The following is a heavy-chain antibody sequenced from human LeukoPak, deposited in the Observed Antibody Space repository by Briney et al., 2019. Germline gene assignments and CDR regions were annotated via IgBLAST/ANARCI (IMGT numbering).Heavy chain of an antibody. Sequence: GGSLRLSCAASGFTFSSYAMHWVRQAPGKGLEWVAVISYDGSNKYYADSVKGRFTISRDNSKNTLYLQMNSLRAEDTAVYYCARAPRDGGFGELFPIWGQGTMVTVSS. V-gene: IGHV3-30-3*01. CDR3: ARAPRDGGFGELFPI. J-gene: IGHJ3*02. CDR2: ISYDGSNK. D-gene: IGHD3-10*01. CDR1: GFTFSSYA.